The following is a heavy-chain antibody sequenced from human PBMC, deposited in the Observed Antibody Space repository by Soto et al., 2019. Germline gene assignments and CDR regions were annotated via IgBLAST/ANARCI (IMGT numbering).Heavy chain of an antibody. D-gene: IGHD3-22*01. V-gene: IGHV1-69*13. Sequence: ASVKVSCKASGGTFSSYAISWVRQAPGQGLEWMGGIIPIFGTANYAQKFQGRVTITADESTSTAYMELSSLRSEDTAVYYCARAYYYDSSATYYYYGMDVWGQGTTVTVSS. CDR2: IIPIFGTA. J-gene: IGHJ6*02. CDR1: GGTFSSYA. CDR3: ARAYYYDSSATYYYYGMDV.